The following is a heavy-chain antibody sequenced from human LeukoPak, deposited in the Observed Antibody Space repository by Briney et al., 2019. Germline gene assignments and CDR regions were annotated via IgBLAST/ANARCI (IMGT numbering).Heavy chain of an antibody. Sequence: SETLSLTCTVSGDPISDYYWSWIRQPPGKGLEWIGYIWFSGSTKYSPSLKSRATISVDRSKHQFSLKLNSLTAADTAVYFCARGGDGYNYFDYWGQGTLATVSS. V-gene: IGHV4-59*01. CDR3: ARGGDGYNYFDY. D-gene: IGHD5-12*01. J-gene: IGHJ4*02. CDR2: IWFSGST. CDR1: GDPISDYY.